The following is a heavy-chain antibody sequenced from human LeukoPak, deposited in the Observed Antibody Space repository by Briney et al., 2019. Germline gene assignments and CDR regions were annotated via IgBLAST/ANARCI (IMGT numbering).Heavy chain of an antibody. CDR2: NSYSGNT. CDR3: ARAGSGWSFDY. D-gene: IGHD6-19*01. CDR1: GGSFSGYY. Sequence: PSETLSLTCAVYGGSFSGYYWSWIRQPPGKGLEWIGYNSYSGNTNYNPSLKSRVTISVDMSKNQFSLKLSSVTAADTAVYYCARAGSGWSFDYWGQGTLVTVSS. V-gene: IGHV4-59*01. J-gene: IGHJ4*02.